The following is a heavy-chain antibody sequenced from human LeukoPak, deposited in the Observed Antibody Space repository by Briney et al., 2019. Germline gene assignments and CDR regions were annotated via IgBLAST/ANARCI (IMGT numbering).Heavy chain of an antibody. J-gene: IGHJ5*02. Sequence: SETLSLTCAVYGGSFSGYYWSWIRQPAGKGLEWIGRIYTTGSTNYNPSLKSRVTMSIDTSKSQFSLKLSSVTAADTAVYYCARDNYDNTAIGDWFDPWGQGTLVTVSS. CDR1: GGSFSGYY. CDR2: IYTTGST. V-gene: IGHV4-4*07. CDR3: ARDNYDNTAIGDWFDP. D-gene: IGHD3-22*01.